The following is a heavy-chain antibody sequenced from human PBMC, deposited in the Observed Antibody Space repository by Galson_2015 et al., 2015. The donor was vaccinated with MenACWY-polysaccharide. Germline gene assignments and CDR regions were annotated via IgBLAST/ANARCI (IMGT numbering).Heavy chain of an antibody. CDR3: AKGAAHYGSGNYYDY. V-gene: IGHV3-23*01. J-gene: IGHJ4*02. Sequence: SLRLSCAATGFTFSSYGMGWVRQAPGKGPEWVSGLSPSVGDTFYADSVRGRFTISRDNSKSTLYLQMSSLRAEDTALYYCAKGAAHYGSGNYYDYWGQGTQVTVSS. CDR1: GFTFSSYG. D-gene: IGHD3-10*01. CDR2: LSPSVGDT.